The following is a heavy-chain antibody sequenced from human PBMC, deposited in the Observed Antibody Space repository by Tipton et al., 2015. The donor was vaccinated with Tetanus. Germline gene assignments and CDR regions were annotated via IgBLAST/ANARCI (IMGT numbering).Heavy chain of an antibody. Sequence: ALRLSCAASGFTFSSYGMHWIRQAPGKGMEWVAVISYDGSNKYYADSVKGRFTISRDNSKNTLYLQMNSLRAEDTAVYYCANDYGDYEEYYYGMDVWGQGTTVTVSS. D-gene: IGHD4-17*01. CDR2: ISYDGSNK. J-gene: IGHJ6*02. V-gene: IGHV3-30*18. CDR3: ANDYGDYEEYYYGMDV. CDR1: GFTFSSYG.